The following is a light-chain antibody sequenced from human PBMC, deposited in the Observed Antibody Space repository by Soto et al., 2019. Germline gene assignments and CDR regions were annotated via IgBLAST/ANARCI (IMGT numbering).Light chain of an antibody. V-gene: IGKV3-11*01. CDR1: QSVSRY. Sequence: EIVLTQSPATLSLSPGERVTLSCRASQSVSRYLAWYQQKAGQAPRLLIYDTSYRAAGIPARFSGSGSGTDFTLTISSLQSEDFATYYCQQYYSFPLTFGGGTKVDIK. CDR3: QQYYSFPLT. J-gene: IGKJ4*01. CDR2: DTS.